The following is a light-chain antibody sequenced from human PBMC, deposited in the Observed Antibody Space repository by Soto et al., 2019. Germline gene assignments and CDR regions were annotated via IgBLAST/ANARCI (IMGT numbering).Light chain of an antibody. Sequence: DIQMTQSPSSLSASVGDRVTITCRASQGISNYLAWYQQKPGKVPKLLIYAASTLQSGVPSRFSGSGSGTDFTITISSLQPEDVATYCCQNYNSAPFTFGPGTKGDIK. J-gene: IGKJ3*01. CDR1: QGISNY. V-gene: IGKV1-27*01. CDR2: AAS. CDR3: QNYNSAPFT.